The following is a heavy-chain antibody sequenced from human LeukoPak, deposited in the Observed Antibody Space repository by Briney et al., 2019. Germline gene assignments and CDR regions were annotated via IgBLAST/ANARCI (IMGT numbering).Heavy chain of an antibody. Sequence: SETLSLTCAVYGGSFDQYYWSWLRQAPGEGLEWIGEINAGGSTNYSPSLKSRVTMSIDTSKNQFSLRVTSVTAADTALYFCARGGRYIGNAYFYPSSSVFDYWGQGTLVTVSS. CDR2: INAGGST. CDR1: GGSFDQYY. CDR3: ARGGRYIGNAYFYPSSSVFDY. V-gene: IGHV4-34*01. J-gene: IGHJ4*02. D-gene: IGHD1-1*01.